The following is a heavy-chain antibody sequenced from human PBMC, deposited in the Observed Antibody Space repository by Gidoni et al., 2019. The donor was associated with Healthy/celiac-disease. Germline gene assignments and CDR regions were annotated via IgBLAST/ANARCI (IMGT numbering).Heavy chain of an antibody. V-gene: IGHV3-33*01. CDR3: ARDGSITMVRGGYYYYMDV. J-gene: IGHJ6*03. CDR1: GVTSSSYG. CDR2: IWYDGSNK. D-gene: IGHD3-10*01. Sequence: QVQLVESGGGVVQPGRSLRLSCAASGVTSSSYGMPWVRQAPGKGLEWVAVIWYDGSNKYYADSVKGRFTISRDKSKNTLYLQMNSLRAEDTAVYYCARDGSITMVRGGYYYYMDVWGKGTTVTVSS.